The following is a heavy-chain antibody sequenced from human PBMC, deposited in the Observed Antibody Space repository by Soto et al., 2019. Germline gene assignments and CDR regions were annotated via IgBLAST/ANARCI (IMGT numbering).Heavy chain of an antibody. V-gene: IGHV4-59*01. CDR1: GGSISSYY. Sequence: SSETLSLTCTVSGGSISSYYWSWIRQPPGKGLEWIVYIYYSGITNYNPSLKSRVTISVDTSKNQFSLKLSSVTAADTAVYYCARGETRYFDWSLWFDPWGQGTLVTVSS. J-gene: IGHJ5*02. CDR2: IYYSGIT. CDR3: ARGETRYFDWSLWFDP. D-gene: IGHD3-9*01.